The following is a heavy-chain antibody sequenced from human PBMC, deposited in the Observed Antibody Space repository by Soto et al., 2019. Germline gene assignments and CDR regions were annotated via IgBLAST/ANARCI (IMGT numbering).Heavy chain of an antibody. D-gene: IGHD3-10*01. J-gene: IGHJ6*02. CDR3: ARHEDHGSGLSGGMDV. V-gene: IGHV4-31*03. CDR1: GGSISSDDFF. Sequence: QVQLQESGPGLVKPSETLSLSCNVSGGSISSDDFFWSWVRQHAARGLEWIGYIYHSGTTYYNPSLQSRITISVDTSKNQFSLKLRSVTAADTAVYLCARHEDHGSGLSGGMDVWGQGTAITVS. CDR2: IYHSGTT.